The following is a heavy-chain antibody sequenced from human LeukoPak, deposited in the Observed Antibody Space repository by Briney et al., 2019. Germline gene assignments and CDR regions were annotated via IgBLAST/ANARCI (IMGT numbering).Heavy chain of an antibody. J-gene: IGHJ6*03. V-gene: IGHV3-30*04. CDR2: ISYDGSNK. Sequence: GRSLRLSCAASGFTFSSYAMHWVRQAPGKGLEWVAVISYDGSNKYYADSVKGRFTISRDNSKNTLYLQMNSLRAEDTAVYYCAKEHGYGSGSFYYYYMDVWGKGTTVTISS. CDR1: GFTFSSYA. CDR3: AKEHGYGSGSFYYYYMDV. D-gene: IGHD3-10*01.